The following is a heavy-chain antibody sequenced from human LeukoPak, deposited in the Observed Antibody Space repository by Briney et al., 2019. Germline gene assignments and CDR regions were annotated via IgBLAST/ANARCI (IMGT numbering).Heavy chain of an antibody. Sequence: GASVTVSFKASGYTFTIYGISWVRQAPGQGLEWMGWISAYNGNTNYAQKLQGRVTMTTDTSTSTAYMELRSLRSDDTAVYYCARSHYDFWSGYPPNWFDPWGQGTLVTVSP. CDR2: ISAYNGNT. V-gene: IGHV1-18*01. CDR3: ARSHYDFWSGYPPNWFDP. J-gene: IGHJ5*02. D-gene: IGHD3-3*01. CDR1: GYTFTIYG.